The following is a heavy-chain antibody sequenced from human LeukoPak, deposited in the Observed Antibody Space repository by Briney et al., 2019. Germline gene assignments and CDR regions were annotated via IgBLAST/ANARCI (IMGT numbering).Heavy chain of an antibody. D-gene: IGHD3-22*01. J-gene: IGHJ4*02. Sequence: GGSLRLSCAASGFTFSSYSMNWVRQAPGKGLGWVSYISTSSGTIHYADSVKGRFTVSRDNAKNSLYLQMNSLRAEDTAVYYCATNHSSAYHQRGDYWGQGTLVTVSS. V-gene: IGHV3-48*01. CDR1: GFTFSSYS. CDR3: ATNHSSAYHQRGDY. CDR2: ISTSSGTI.